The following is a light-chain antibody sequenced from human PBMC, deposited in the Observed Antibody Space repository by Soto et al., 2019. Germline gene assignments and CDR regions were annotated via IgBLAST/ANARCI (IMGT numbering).Light chain of an antibody. Sequence: DVVMTQSPLSLPVTLGQPASISCRSSQSIVYSDGNAYLSWFQQRPGQSPRRLIYRTSNRNSGVPDRFSGSGSCTDFTLIINRVEAEDVGVYYCMQGTIWPPTFGRGTKVEIK. CDR1: QSIVYSDGNAY. CDR2: RTS. CDR3: MQGTIWPPT. V-gene: IGKV2-30*01. J-gene: IGKJ4*02.